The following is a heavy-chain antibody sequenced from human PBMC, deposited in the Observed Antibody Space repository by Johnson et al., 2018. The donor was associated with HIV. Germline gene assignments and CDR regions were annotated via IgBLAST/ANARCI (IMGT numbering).Heavy chain of an antibody. Sequence: VKLVESGGGLVQPGGSLRLSCAASGFNFNTYWMSWVRQAPGKGLEWVANINQDATEKYYVDSVKGRFTISRDNAKNSLYLQINSLRAEDTAVYYCARRRYSGWYSERCAFDIWGQGTMVTVSS. D-gene: IGHD6-19*01. CDR1: GFNFNTYW. CDR3: ARRRYSGWYSERCAFDI. J-gene: IGHJ3*02. CDR2: INQDATEK. V-gene: IGHV3-7*02.